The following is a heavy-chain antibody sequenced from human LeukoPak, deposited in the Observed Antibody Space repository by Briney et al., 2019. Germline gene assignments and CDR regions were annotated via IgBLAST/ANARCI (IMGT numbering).Heavy chain of an antibody. J-gene: IGHJ6*02. Sequence: ASVKVSCKASGYTFTGHYMHWVRQAPGQGLEWMGWINPNSGGTNYAQKFQGRVTMTRDTSISTAYMELSRLRSDDTAVYYCARPIYYYYYGMDVWGQGTTVTVSS. CDR2: INPNSGGT. V-gene: IGHV1-2*02. CDR3: ARPIYYYYYGMDV. CDR1: GYTFTGHY.